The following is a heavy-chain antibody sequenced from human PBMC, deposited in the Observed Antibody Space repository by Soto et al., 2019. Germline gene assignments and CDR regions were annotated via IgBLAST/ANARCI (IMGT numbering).Heavy chain of an antibody. J-gene: IGHJ4*02. Sequence: ASVKVSCEACGGSFSSYAISWVRQAPGQGLEWMGGIIPIFGTANYAQKFQGRVTITADESTSTAYMELSSLRSEDTAVYYCARARYCSGGSCPQHYWGQGTLVTVSS. V-gene: IGHV1-69*13. CDR2: IIPIFGTA. CDR3: ARARYCSGGSCPQHY. D-gene: IGHD2-15*01. CDR1: GGSFSSYA.